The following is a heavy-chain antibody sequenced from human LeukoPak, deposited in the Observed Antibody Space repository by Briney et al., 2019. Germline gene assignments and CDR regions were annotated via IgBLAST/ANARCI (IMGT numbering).Heavy chain of an antibody. V-gene: IGHV4-59*10. CDR2: IYTSGST. CDR1: GGSFSGYY. J-gene: IGHJ5*02. Sequence: SETLSLTCAVYGGSFSGYYWSWIRQPAGKGLEWIGRIYTSGSTNYNPSLKSRVTMSVDTSKNQFSLKLSSVTAADTAVYYCAGTEPPTGNYNWFDPWGQGTLVTVSS. CDR3: AGTEPPTGNYNWFDP. D-gene: IGHD1-14*01.